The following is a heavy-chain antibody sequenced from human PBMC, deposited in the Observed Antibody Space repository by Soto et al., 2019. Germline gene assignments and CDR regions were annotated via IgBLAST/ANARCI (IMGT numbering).Heavy chain of an antibody. CDR3: ARAPQYQLLPHDY. CDR2: ISSSSSYT. J-gene: IGHJ4*02. D-gene: IGHD2-2*01. Sequence: PGGSLRLSCAASGCTFSDYYMSWIRQAPGKGLEWVSYISSSSSYTNYADSVKGRFTISRDNAKNSLYLQMNSLRAEDTAVYFCARAPQYQLLPHDYWGRGTLVTVSS. CDR1: GCTFSDYY. V-gene: IGHV3-11*06.